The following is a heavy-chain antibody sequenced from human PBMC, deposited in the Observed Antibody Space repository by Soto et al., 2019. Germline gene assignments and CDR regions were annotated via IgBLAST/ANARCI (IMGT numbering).Heavy chain of an antibody. D-gene: IGHD1-26*01. J-gene: IGHJ6*02. CDR1: GGSISSYY. Sequence: QVQLQESGPGLVKPSETLSLTCTVSGGSISSYYWSWIRQPPGKGLEWIGYIYYSGSTNYNPSLNRRATISVDTSKTQFSLQLSSGTAADTAVYYCARAGGSYYSPYYYYGMDVWGQGTTVTVSS. V-gene: IGHV4-59*01. CDR3: ARAGGSYYSPYYYYGMDV. CDR2: IYYSGST.